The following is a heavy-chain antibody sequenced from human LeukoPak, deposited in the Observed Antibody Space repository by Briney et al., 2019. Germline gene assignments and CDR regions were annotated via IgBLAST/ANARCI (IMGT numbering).Heavy chain of an antibody. Sequence: GGSLRLSCAASGFTFSSYAMSWVRQAPGKGLEWVSAISGSGGSTYYADSVKGRFTISRDNSKNTLYLQMNSLGAEDTAVYYRARYYYYDFWSGYYGYFDYWGQGTLVTVSS. V-gene: IGHV3-23*01. CDR1: GFTFSSYA. J-gene: IGHJ4*02. CDR3: ARYYYYDFWSGYYGYFDY. CDR2: ISGSGGST. D-gene: IGHD3-3*01.